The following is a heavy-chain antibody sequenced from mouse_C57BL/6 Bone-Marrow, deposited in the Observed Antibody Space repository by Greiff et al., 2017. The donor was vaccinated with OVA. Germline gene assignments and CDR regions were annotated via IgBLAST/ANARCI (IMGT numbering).Heavy chain of an antibody. J-gene: IGHJ2*01. D-gene: IGHD1-1*01. CDR3: TRGGLLRYFDY. CDR1: GYTFTDYE. Sequence: VKLQESGAELVRPGASVTLSCKASGYTFTDYEMHWVKQTPVHGLEWIGAIDPETGGTAYNQKFKGKAILTADKSSSTAYMELRSLTSEDSAVYYCTRGGLLRYFDYWGQGTTLTVSS. V-gene: IGHV1-15*01. CDR2: IDPETGGT.